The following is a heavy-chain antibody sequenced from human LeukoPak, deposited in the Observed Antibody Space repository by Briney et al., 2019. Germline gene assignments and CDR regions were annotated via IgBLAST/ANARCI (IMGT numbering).Heavy chain of an antibody. Sequence: PSDTLSLTCTVSGGSISSGSYYWSWIRQPARKRLEWIGRIYTSGSTNYNPSLKSRVTISVDTSKNQFSLKLSSVTAADTAFFFFEQKTAYDIIGYFDYWGQGTLVTVSS. CDR2: IYTSGST. V-gene: IGHV4-61*02. J-gene: IGHJ4*02. CDR1: GGSISSGSYY. CDR3: EQKTAYDIIGYFDY. D-gene: IGHD3-9*01.